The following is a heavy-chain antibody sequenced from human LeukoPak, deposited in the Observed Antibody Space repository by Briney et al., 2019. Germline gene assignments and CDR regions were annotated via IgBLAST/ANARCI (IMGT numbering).Heavy chain of an antibody. V-gene: IGHV3-30*02. CDR1: GFTFSSYG. J-gene: IGHJ4*02. D-gene: IGHD1-7*01. Sequence: GGSLRLSCAASGFTFSSYGMHWVRQAPGKGLEWVAFIRYDGSNKYYADSVKGRFTISRDNSKNTLYLQMNSLRAEDTAVYYCAKDILVAGLELMYYFDYWGQGTLVTVSS. CDR3: AKDILVAGLELMYYFDY. CDR2: IRYDGSNK.